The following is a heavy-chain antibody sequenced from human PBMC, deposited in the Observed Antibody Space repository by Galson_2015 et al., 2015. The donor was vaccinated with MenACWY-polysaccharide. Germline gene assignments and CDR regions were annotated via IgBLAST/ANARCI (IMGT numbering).Heavy chain of an antibody. J-gene: IGHJ4*02. Sequence: ETLSLTCAVYGGSFSGYYWPWLRPPPGAGLAWIGEINPSGSTHYNPSLTSRVTISLDTSKNEFSLKVSSVTAADTAMYYCAIGKSRYSNDWGQGTLVTVSS. CDR2: INPSGST. CDR1: GGSFSGYY. CDR3: AIGKSRYSND. V-gene: IGHV4-34*01. D-gene: IGHD4-11*01.